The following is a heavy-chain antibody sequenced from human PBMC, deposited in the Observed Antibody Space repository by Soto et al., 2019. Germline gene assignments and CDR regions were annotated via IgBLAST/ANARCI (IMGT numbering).Heavy chain of an antibody. CDR3: ARGMTPPGAPAWYYFDS. D-gene: IGHD2-8*02. Sequence: PSETLSLTCTVSGASITGSFFWSWIRQPAGKGLEWLGRFSLSGTTNYNPSLRSRVTMSADVSKNQFSLRLPSVTAAETALYYCARGMTPPGAPAWYYFDSWGQGTLVTVSS. V-gene: IGHV4-4*07. CDR2: FSLSGTT. J-gene: IGHJ4*02. CDR1: GASITGSFF.